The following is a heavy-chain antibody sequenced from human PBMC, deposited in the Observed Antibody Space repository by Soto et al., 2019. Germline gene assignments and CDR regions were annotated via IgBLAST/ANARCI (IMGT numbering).Heavy chain of an antibody. CDR1: GNTFSGYT. Sequence: QVQLVQSGAEVKAPGSSVKVSCKPSGNTFSGYTFNWVRQAPGQGLEWMGGISPLFGMTNFAQKFQDRITITADESTTTAYMEVRSLRSEDTAVYYCARGSIAVGPTKGPFDYWGRGTLVTVSS. J-gene: IGHJ4*02. CDR2: ISPLFGMT. CDR3: ARGSIAVGPTKGPFDY. V-gene: IGHV1-69*01. D-gene: IGHD2-21*01.